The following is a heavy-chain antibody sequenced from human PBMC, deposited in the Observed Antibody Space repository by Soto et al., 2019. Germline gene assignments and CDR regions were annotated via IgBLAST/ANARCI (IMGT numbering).Heavy chain of an antibody. D-gene: IGHD2-2*01. J-gene: IGHJ4*02. V-gene: IGHV1-69*08. CDR3: AREGYCSSTSCPRY. Sequence: QVQLVQSGAEVKKPGSSVKVSCKASGGTFSSYTISWVRQAPGQGLEWMGRIIPILGIANYAQKFQGRVTITADKSTSTAYMELSSLRSEDTAVYYCAREGYCSSTSCPRYWGQGTLVTVSS. CDR1: GGTFSSYT. CDR2: IIPILGIA.